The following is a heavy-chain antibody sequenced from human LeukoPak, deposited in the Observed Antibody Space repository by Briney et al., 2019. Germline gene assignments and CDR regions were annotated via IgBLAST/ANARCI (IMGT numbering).Heavy chain of an antibody. CDR1: GFTFSSYS. J-gene: IGHJ4*02. V-gene: IGHV3-48*01. Sequence: PGGSLRLSCAASGFTFSSYSMKWVRQAPGKGLEWVSYISSSSSIIYYADSVKGRFTVSRDNAKNSLYLQMNSLRAEDTAVYYCAGTDSGSYSGWFDYWGQGTLVTVSS. D-gene: IGHD1-26*01. CDR2: ISSSSSII. CDR3: AGTDSGSYSGWFDY.